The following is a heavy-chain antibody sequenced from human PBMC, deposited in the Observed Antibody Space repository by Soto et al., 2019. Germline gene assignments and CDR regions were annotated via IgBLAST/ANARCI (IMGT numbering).Heavy chain of an antibody. Sequence: NLSLTYSVSGLTISSGSYYWSWIRQHPGKGLEWVGNIYYNGSTYYSPSLKSRVTVWFDTSKNQFSLRLTSVTAADTAVYFCSRSFAVPGAPIAFWGRGTQVTVSS. J-gene: IGHJ4*02. D-gene: IGHD6-19*01. V-gene: IGHV4-31*03. CDR3: SRSFAVPGAPIAF. CDR2: IYYNGST. CDR1: GLTISSGSYY.